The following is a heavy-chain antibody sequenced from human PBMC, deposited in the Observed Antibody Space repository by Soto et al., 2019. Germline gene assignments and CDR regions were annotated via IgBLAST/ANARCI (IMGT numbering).Heavy chain of an antibody. Sequence: QVQLQASGPGLVKPSDTLSLTCTVSGDSIGTYNWGWIRQPPGKRLELIGYIYSNGDTSYNPALTSRVTISADTSTKQFSMRLSSLTAADTAVYYCVRQGIGALHGLVDVWGQGTTVTVSS. J-gene: IGHJ6*02. D-gene: IGHD1-26*01. CDR2: IYSNGDT. CDR3: VRQGIGALHGLVDV. V-gene: IGHV4-59*08. CDR1: GDSIGTYN.